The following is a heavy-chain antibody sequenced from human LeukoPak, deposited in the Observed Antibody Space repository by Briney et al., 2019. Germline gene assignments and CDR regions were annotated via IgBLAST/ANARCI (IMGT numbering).Heavy chain of an antibody. J-gene: IGHJ4*02. V-gene: IGHV3-20*04. CDR1: GFTFDDYG. D-gene: IGHD6-13*01. Sequence: GGSLRLSCAASGFTFDDYGMSWVRQAPGKGLEWVSGINWNGGSTGYADSVKGRFTISRDNAKNSLYLQMNSLRAEDTALYYCARDGYSSSSGTFDYWGQGTLVTVSS. CDR3: ARDGYSSSSGTFDY. CDR2: INWNGGST.